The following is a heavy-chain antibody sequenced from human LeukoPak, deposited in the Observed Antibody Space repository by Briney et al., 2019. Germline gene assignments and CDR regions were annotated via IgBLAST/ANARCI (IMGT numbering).Heavy chain of an antibody. V-gene: IGHV4-39*07. D-gene: IGHD6-6*01. CDR3: ARYYSSSSIWFDP. J-gene: IGHJ5*02. Sequence: SETLSLTCTVSGGSISSSSYYWGWIRQPPGKGLEWIGSIYYSGSTYYNPSLKSRVTISEDTSKNQFSLKLSSVTAADTAVYYCARYYSSSSIWFDPWGQGTLVTVSS. CDR1: GGSISSSSYY. CDR2: IYYSGST.